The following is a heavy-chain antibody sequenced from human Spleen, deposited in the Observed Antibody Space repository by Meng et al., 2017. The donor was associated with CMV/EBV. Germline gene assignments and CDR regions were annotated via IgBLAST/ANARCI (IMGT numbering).Heavy chain of an antibody. V-gene: IGHV3-23*01. D-gene: IGHD6-19*01. CDR1: GFTFSSYA. CDR2: ISGSGGST. Sequence: GESLKICCAASGFTFSSYAMSWVRQAPGKGLEWVSAISGSGGSTYYADSVKGRFTISRDNSKNTLYLQMNSLRAEDTAVYYCAKVAAVAGTFDYWGQGTLVTVSS. CDR3: AKVAAVAGTFDY. J-gene: IGHJ4*02.